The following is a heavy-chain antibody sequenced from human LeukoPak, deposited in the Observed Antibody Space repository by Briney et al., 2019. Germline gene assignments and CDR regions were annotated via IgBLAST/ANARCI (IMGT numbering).Heavy chain of an antibody. J-gene: IGHJ4*02. D-gene: IGHD3-22*01. CDR3: ARSKVTYYYDAGGYYYFDY. CDR1: GGSITGSY. Sequence: PSETLSLTCSVSGGSITGSYWGWIRQSPGKGLEWIGHIYYSGPTNYSPSLRSRVTISVDTSNKQFSLKLRSVTAADTAVYYCARSKVTYYYDAGGYYYFDYWGQGALVTVSS. V-gene: IGHV4-59*01. CDR2: IYYSGPT.